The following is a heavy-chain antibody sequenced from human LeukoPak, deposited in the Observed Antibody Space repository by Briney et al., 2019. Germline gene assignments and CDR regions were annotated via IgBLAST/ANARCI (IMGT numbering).Heavy chain of an antibody. Sequence: GRSLRLSCAASGFTFDEHAMHWVRQAPGKGLEWVSGISYSSETIGYVDSVKGRFTISRDNRKNSLYLQMNSLRPEDTALYYCAKDRGGGSQLGDAFDVWGQGTMVRVSS. CDR1: GFTFDEHA. D-gene: IGHD2-15*01. CDR2: ISYSSETI. J-gene: IGHJ3*01. V-gene: IGHV3-9*01. CDR3: AKDRGGGSQLGDAFDV.